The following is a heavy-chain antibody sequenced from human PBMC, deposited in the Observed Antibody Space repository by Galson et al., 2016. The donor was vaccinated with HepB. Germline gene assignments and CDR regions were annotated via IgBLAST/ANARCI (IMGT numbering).Heavy chain of an antibody. CDR3: ARDPDGDGYSFLED. J-gene: IGHJ4*02. CDR2: IYSHGDT. D-gene: IGHD5-18*01. Sequence: SLRLSCAASGSTFTRDNMNWIRQAPGKGLEWVSFIYSHGDTYYADSVKGRFTISRDNSKNTLSLQMNSLRAEDTAVYYCARDPDGDGYSFLEDWGQGTLVTVSS. V-gene: IGHV3-66*01. CDR1: GSTFTRDN.